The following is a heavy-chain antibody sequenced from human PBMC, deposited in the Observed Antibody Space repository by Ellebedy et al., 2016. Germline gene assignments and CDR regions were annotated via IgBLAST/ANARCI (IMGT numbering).Heavy chain of an antibody. CDR2: ISYDGSNK. CDR1: GFTFSNYT. Sequence: GESLKISXAASGFTFSNYTMHWVRQAPGKGLEWVAVISYDGSNKFYADSVKGRFTISRDNSKNTLYLQMNSLRAEDTAVYYCARSYCSTTRCYSLDYWGQGTLVTVSS. D-gene: IGHD2-2*02. CDR3: ARSYCSTTRCYSLDY. J-gene: IGHJ4*02. V-gene: IGHV3-30*04.